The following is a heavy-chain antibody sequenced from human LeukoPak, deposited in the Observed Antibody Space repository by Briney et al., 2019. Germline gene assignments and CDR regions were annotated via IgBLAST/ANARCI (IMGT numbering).Heavy chain of an antibody. CDR1: GFTFSSYS. CDR3: ARDRRREVLTQDY. J-gene: IGHJ4*02. D-gene: IGHD1-14*01. V-gene: IGHV3-21*01. CDR2: ISSSSSYI. Sequence: PGGSLRLSCAASGFTFSSYSMNWVRQAPAKGLEWVSSISSSSSYIYYADSVKGRFTISRDNAKNSLYLQMNSLRAEDTAVYYCARDRRREVLTQDYWGQGTLVTVSS.